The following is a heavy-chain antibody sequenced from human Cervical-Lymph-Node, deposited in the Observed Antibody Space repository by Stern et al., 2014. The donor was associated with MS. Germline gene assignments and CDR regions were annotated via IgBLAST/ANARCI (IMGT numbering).Heavy chain of an antibody. CDR1: GFTFSTYS. Sequence: EMQLVESGGGLVQPGGSLRLSCAASGFTFSTYSMKWVRQAPGKGLEWVSYISSSSTIIYHADSVKGRFTISRDNVKKSLYLQMDSLRAEDTAVYYCTSGSYGFDHWGQGTLVTVAS. V-gene: IGHV3-48*01. CDR2: ISSSSTII. CDR3: TSGSYGFDH. J-gene: IGHJ4*02. D-gene: IGHD3-16*01.